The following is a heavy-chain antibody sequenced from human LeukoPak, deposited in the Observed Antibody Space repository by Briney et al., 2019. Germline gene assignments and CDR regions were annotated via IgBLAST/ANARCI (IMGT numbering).Heavy chain of an antibody. V-gene: IGHV4-30-2*01. CDR2: IYHSGST. J-gene: IGHJ5*02. D-gene: IGHD3-10*01. CDR3: ARAAGDTTPLVWFDP. CDR1: GGSISGGGYS. Sequence: SQTLSLKCAISGGSISGGGYSWSWIRQPPGKGLEWIGYIYHSGSTYYNPSLKSRVTISVDRSKNQFSLKLSSVTAADTAVYYCARAAGDTTPLVWFDPWGQGTLVTVSS.